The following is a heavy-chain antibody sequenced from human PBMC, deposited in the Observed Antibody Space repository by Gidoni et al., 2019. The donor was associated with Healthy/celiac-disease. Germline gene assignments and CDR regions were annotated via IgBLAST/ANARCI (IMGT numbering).Heavy chain of an antibody. V-gene: IGHV3-53*02. CDR2: INSGGST. D-gene: IGHD6-19*01. CDR1: GFSVSSNY. CDR3: ARDRRVAGTLLTRTPRMDV. Sequence: EVQLVETGGGLIQPGGSLRPTCGAPGFSVSSNYMRWVRQATGKGLEWVSGINSGGSTYYADSVKGRFTISRYNAKNTLYLQMNSLRAEDTAVYYCARDRRVAGTLLTRTPRMDVWGQGTTVTVSS. J-gene: IGHJ6*02.